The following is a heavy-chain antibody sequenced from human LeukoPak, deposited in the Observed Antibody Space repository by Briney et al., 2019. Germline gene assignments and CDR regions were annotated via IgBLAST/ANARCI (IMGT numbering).Heavy chain of an antibody. J-gene: IGHJ6*02. D-gene: IGHD3-3*01. CDR3: AKDAAHIGVGVVIYYYYGMDV. Sequence: PGGSLRLSCAASGFTFSSYGMHWVRQAPGKGLEWVAVIPYNGSNKYYADSVKGRFTISRDNSKNTLYLQMNSLRAEDTAVYYCAKDAAHIGVGVVIYYYYGMDVWGQGTTVTVSS. CDR2: IPYNGSNK. V-gene: IGHV3-30*18. CDR1: GFTFSSYG.